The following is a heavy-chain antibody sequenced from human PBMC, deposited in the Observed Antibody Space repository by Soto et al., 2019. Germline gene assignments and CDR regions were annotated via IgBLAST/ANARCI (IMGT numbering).Heavy chain of an antibody. Sequence: ASVKVSCKASGGTFSSYAISWVRQAPGQGLEWMGGIIPIFGTANYAQKFQGRVTITADDSTSTAYMELSSLRSEDTAVYYCARIGAPPVTSNDFDYWGQGTLVTVSS. CDR3: ARIGAPPVTSNDFDY. J-gene: IGHJ4*02. CDR1: GGTFSSYA. V-gene: IGHV1-69*13. CDR2: IIPIFGTA. D-gene: IGHD3-3*01.